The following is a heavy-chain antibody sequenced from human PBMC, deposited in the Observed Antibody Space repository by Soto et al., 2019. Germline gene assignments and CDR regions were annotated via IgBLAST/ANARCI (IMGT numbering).Heavy chain of an antibody. D-gene: IGHD3-10*01. CDR1: GASTITVNYF. CDR3: ARRRARDYGGSHYPYYFGR. Sequence: SETLSLTCTVSGASTITVNYFWVWIRQSPRRGLELIGSISYSGRTYDNPSLQSRVTISIDASKNQFSLKMTSVTTADAAVYYCARRRARDYGGSHYPYYFGRWGQGALVTVSS. V-gene: IGHV4-39*01. J-gene: IGHJ4*02. CDR2: ISYSGRT.